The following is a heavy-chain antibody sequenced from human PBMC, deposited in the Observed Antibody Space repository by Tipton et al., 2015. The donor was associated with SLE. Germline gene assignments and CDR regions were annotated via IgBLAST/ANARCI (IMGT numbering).Heavy chain of an antibody. J-gene: IGHJ3*02. CDR2: IYHSGST. CDR3: AGAAPGVQGVNDAFDI. D-gene: IGHD3-10*01. V-gene: IGHV4-38-2*02. Sequence: TLSLTCTVSGYSISSDYYWGWIRQPPGKGLEWIGSIYHSGSTHYNPSLKSRVSISVDTSKNQFSLKLSSVTAADTAVYYCAGAAPGVQGVNDAFDIWGQGTMVTVSS. CDR1: GYSISSDYY.